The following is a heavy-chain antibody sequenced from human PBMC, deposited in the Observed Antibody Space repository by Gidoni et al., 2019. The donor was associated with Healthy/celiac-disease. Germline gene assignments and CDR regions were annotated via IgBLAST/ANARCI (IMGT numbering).Heavy chain of an antibody. V-gene: IGHV4-61*02. CDR3: ARATPSSGWYGAHFDY. J-gene: IGHJ4*02. CDR2: IDSSGSP. CDR1: GGSISSGSYY. D-gene: IGHD6-19*01. Sequence: QVQLQESGPGLVKPSQTLSLTCTVSGGSISSGSYYWSWIRQPAGKGLEWIGRIDSSGSPNYNPSLKSRGTISQDKSKNQFSLKLTSVTAADTAVYYCARATPSSGWYGAHFDYWGQGTLVTVSS.